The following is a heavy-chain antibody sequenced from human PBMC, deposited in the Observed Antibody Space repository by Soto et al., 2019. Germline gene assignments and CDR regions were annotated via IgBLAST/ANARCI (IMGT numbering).Heavy chain of an antibody. CDR3: ARQYSSSSMGYYYYYYGMDV. CDR2: IKQDGSEK. Sequence: EVQLVESGGGLVQPGGSLRLSCAASGFTFSSYWMSWVRQAPGKGLEWVANIKQDGSEKYYVDSVKGRFTISRDNAKNSLYLQMNSLRAEDTAVYYCARQYSSSSMGYYYYYYGMDVWGQGTTVTVSS. CDR1: GFTFSSYW. D-gene: IGHD6-6*01. J-gene: IGHJ6*02. V-gene: IGHV3-7*01.